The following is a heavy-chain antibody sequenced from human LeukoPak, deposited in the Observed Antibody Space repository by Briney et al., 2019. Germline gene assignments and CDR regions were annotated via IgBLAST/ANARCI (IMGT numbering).Heavy chain of an antibody. CDR3: ARGVGSARPVDY. J-gene: IGHJ4*02. V-gene: IGHV3-21*01. D-gene: IGHD6-6*01. CDR2: ISSSSSYI. Sequence: GGSLRLSCTASGFTFEDYGMGWVRQAPGKGLEWVSSISSSSSYIYYADSVKGRFTISRDNAKNSLYLQMNSLRAEDTAVYYCARGVGSARPVDYWGQGTLVTVSS. CDR1: GFTFEDYG.